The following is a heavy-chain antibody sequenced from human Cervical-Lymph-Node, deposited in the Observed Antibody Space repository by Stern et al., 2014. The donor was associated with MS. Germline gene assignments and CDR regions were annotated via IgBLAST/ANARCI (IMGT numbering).Heavy chain of an antibody. V-gene: IGHV4-61*03. Sequence: QVQLVESGPGLVKPSETLSLTCTVSGGSVNSNTYYWTWIRQPPGKGLEWIGFIFHRRYTSSTPSFNIRFTMSIDTPQIAFPLNLPPVTAADTAVYYCASRYTSSSGYFDPWGQGTLVTVSS. CDR3: ASRYTSSSGYFDP. J-gene: IGHJ5*02. CDR2: IFHRRYT. CDR1: GGSVNSNTYY. D-gene: IGHD6-6*01.